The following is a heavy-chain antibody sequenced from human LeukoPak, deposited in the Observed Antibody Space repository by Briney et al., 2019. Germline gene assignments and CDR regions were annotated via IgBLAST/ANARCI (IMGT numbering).Heavy chain of an antibody. CDR2: ISGSGDAT. CDR1: GFSFSAYG. Sequence: GGSLRLSCVASGFSFSAYGMSWVRQAPGKGLEWVSAISGSGDATYYTQSVMGRFTITRDNSKYTLSLQMNSLRAEDTAVYYCAKNFAGVTAASLDYWGQGTLVTVSS. CDR3: AKNFAGVTAASLDY. D-gene: IGHD6-13*01. V-gene: IGHV3-23*01. J-gene: IGHJ4*02.